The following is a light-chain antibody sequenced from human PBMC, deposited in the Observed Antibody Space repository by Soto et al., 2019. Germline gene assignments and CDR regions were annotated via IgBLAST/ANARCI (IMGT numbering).Light chain of an antibody. V-gene: IGKV2-30*02. CDR2: EVS. J-gene: IGKJ1*01. CDR3: MQGTHWPWT. Sequence: EVVMTQSPLSLPVTLGQPASISCRSSYSLIHSDGDTYLNWFQQRPGQSPRRLIYEVSNRDSGDXDIXTGSGSGTDFTLKISRVEAEDVGIYYCMQGTHWPWTFGQGTEVEIK. CDR1: YSLIHSDGDTY.